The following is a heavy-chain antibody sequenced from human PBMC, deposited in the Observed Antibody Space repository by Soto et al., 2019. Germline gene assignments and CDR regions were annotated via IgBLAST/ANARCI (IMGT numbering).Heavy chain of an antibody. CDR1: GGSISSGGYY. CDR2: IYYSGST. Sequence: SETLSLTCTVSGGSISSGGYYWSWIRQHPGKGLEWIGYIYYSGSTYYNPSLKSRVTISVDTSKNQFSLKLSSVTAADTAVYYCARRITMVRGVIHPTYYFDYWGQGTLVTVSS. V-gene: IGHV4-31*03. CDR3: ARRITMVRGVIHPTYYFDY. D-gene: IGHD3-10*01. J-gene: IGHJ4*02.